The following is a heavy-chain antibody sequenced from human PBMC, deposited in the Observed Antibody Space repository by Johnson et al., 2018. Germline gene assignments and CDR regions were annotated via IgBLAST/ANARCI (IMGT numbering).Heavy chain of an antibody. CDR2: ISYDGSNK. CDR3: AREYNWNDVDYYYGMDV. J-gene: IGHJ6*02. V-gene: IGHV3-30*03. Sequence: QVQLVQSGGGLVQPGGSLRLSCAASGFTFSSYGMHWVRQAPGKGLEWMALISYDGSNKYYADTVKGRFPTSRDNSKNTLYLQMNSLSDEDTAVYYCAREYNWNDVDYYYGMDVWGQGTTVTVSS. CDR1: GFTFSSYG. D-gene: IGHD1-1*01.